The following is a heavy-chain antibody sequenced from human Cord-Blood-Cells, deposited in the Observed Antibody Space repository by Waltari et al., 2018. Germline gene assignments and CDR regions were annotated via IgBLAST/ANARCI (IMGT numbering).Heavy chain of an antibody. CDR2: IYHRGSP. CDR1: ACSISSSNW. J-gene: IGHJ4*02. D-gene: IGHD1-26*01. V-gene: IGHV4-4*02. CDR3: ARVRGAIY. Sequence: QVQLLESGPGLLKPSGTLSLTCAAPACSISSSNWWSWVRHPPGKGLEWIGEIYHRGSPNYNPTLKSRVTIAGDKSKNQFSLKLSSVTAADTAVYYCARVRGAIYWGQGTLVTVSS.